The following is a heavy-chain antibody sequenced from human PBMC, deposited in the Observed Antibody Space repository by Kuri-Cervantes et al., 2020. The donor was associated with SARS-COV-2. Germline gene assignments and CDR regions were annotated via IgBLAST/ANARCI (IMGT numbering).Heavy chain of an antibody. CDR1: GFSLTTSGMC. D-gene: IGHD3-3*01. CDR3: ARTTIFGVVIRPFDY. J-gene: IGHJ4*02. V-gene: IGHV2-70*11. Sequence: SGPTLVKPPQPLTLTCTFSGFSLTTSGMCVAWIRQPPGKALEWLSRIDWDDDKYYSTSLKTRLTISKDTSKNQVVLTMTNMDPVDTATYYCARTTIFGVVIRPFDYWGQGTLVTVSS. CDR2: IDWDDDK.